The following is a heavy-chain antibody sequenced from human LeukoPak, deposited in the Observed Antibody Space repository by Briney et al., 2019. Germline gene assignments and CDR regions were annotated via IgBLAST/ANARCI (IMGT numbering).Heavy chain of an antibody. D-gene: IGHD6-13*01. CDR2: ISSSSSYI. Sequence: GESLRLSCAASGFTFSSYSMNWVRQAPGKGLEWVSSISSSSSYIYYADSVKGRFTISRDNAKNSLYLQMNSLRAEDTAVYYCARDARAAAGTFPLDYWGQGTLVTVSS. CDR3: ARDARAAAGTFPLDY. V-gene: IGHV3-21*01. CDR1: GFTFSSYS. J-gene: IGHJ4*02.